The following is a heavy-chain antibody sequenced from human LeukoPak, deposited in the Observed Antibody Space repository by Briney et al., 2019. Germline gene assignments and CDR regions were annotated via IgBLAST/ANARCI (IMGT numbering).Heavy chain of an antibody. CDR1: GFTFSSYA. CDR3: ARVNTNDSSGYTDY. V-gene: IGHV3-23*01. D-gene: IGHD3-22*01. Sequence: GGSLRLSCAASGFTFSSYAMSWVRQAPGKGLEWVSAISGSGGSTSYAQKFQGRVTMTRDTSTSTVYMELSSLRSEDTAVYYCARVNTNDSSGYTDYWGQGTLVTVSS. CDR2: ISGSGGST. J-gene: IGHJ4*02.